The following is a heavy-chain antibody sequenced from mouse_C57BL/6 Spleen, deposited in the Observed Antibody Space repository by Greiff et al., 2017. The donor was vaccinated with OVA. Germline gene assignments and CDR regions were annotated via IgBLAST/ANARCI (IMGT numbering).Heavy chain of an antibody. D-gene: IGHD1-1*01. CDR3: ARSGITTVVGTDYFDY. Sequence: DVKLQESGAELVKPGASVKLSCTASGFNIKDYYMHWVKQRTEQGLEWIGRIDPEDGETKYAPKFQGKATITADTSSNTAYLQLSSLTSEDTAVYYCARSGITTVVGTDYFDYWGQGTTLTVSS. V-gene: IGHV14-2*01. J-gene: IGHJ2*01. CDR1: GFNIKDYY. CDR2: IDPEDGET.